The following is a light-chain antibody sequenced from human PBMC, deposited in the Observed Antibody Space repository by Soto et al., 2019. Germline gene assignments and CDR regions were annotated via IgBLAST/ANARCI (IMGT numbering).Light chain of an antibody. Sequence: EIVMTQSPATLSVSPEERVTLSCRASQSVTTNLAWYQQKPGQAPRLLIYGASTRATGIPARFSGSGSGTEFTLTISSLQSEDFAVYYGQQYNNWPPYTFGQGTKLEI. CDR2: GAS. CDR3: QQYNNWPPYT. CDR1: QSVTTN. J-gene: IGKJ2*01. V-gene: IGKV3D-15*01.